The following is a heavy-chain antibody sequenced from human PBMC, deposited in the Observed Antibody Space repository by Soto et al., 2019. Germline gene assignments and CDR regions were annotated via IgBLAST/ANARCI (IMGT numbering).Heavy chain of an antibody. D-gene: IGHD5-18*01. V-gene: IGHV3-23*01. CDR3: AKDCCYSYGYDAFDI. Sequence: EVQLLESGGGLVQPGGSLRLSCEASGFTFSSYAMSWVRQAPGKGLEWVSAISGSGVSTYYADSVKGRFTISRDNSKNTLYLQMNSLRAEDTAVYYCAKDCCYSYGYDAFDIWGQGTMVTVSS. J-gene: IGHJ3*02. CDR2: ISGSGVST. CDR1: GFTFSSYA.